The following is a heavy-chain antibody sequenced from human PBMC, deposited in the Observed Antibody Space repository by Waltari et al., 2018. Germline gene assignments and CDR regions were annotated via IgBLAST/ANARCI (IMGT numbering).Heavy chain of an antibody. CDR3: ARVWGVTTSDF. V-gene: IGHV3-48*03. D-gene: IGHD4-17*01. CDR1: GFSLSQYG. J-gene: IGHJ4*02. Sequence: EVQLVGSGGGLVQPGGSLRHPCAASGFSLSQYGMKWVRQAPGKVFEWLSFISSSGPTINYADSVKGRFTVSRENTKNSLSLQMNSLRAEDTAVYYCARVWGVTTSDFWGQGTLVTVSS. CDR2: ISSSGPTI.